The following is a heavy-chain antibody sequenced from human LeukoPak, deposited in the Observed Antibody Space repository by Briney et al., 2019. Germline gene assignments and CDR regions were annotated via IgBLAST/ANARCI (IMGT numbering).Heavy chain of an antibody. CDR2: ISGSGGST. Sequence: GGSLRLSCAASGFTLSSYAMSWVRQAPGKGMEWVSAISGSGGSTYYADSVKGRFTISRDNSKNTLYLQMNSLRAEDTAVYYCAKDLWELPHHWGQGTLVTVSS. CDR3: AKDLWELPHH. D-gene: IGHD1-26*01. CDR1: GFTLSSYA. J-gene: IGHJ5*02. V-gene: IGHV3-23*01.